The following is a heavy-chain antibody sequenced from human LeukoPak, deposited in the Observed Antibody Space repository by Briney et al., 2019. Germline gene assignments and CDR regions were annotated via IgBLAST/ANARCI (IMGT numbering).Heavy chain of an antibody. J-gene: IGHJ4*02. CDR2: IYHSGST. CDR1: GGSISSGGYY. D-gene: IGHD3-16*01. CDR3: AWGRYFDY. Sequence: SETLSLTCTVSGGSISSGGYYWSWIRQPPGKGLEWIGYIYHSGSTYYNPSLKSRVTISVDRSKNQFSLKLSSVTAADTAVYYCAWGRYFDYWGQGTLVTVSS. V-gene: IGHV4-30-2*01.